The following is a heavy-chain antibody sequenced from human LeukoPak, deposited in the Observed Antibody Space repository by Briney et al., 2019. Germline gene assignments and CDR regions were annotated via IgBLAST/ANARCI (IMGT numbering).Heavy chain of an antibody. D-gene: IGHD3-10*01. J-gene: IGHJ5*02. CDR1: GFTFSSYA. V-gene: IGHV3-30*01. CDR2: ISYDGSNK. Sequence: PGRSLRLSYAASGFTFSSYAMHWVRQAPGKGLEWVAVISYDGSNKYYADSVKGRFTISRDNSKNTLYLQMNSLRAEDTAVYYCAREGFGEGWFDPWGQGTLVTVSS. CDR3: AREGFGEGWFDP.